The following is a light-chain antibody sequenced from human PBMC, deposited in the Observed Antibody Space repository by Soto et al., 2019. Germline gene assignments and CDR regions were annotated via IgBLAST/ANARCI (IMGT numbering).Light chain of an antibody. CDR3: QQYYSYPRT. V-gene: IGKV1-8*01. Sequence: AIWMTQSPSSFSASTGDRVTITCRASQGISSYLAWYQQKPGKAPKLLIYAASTSQSGVPSRFSGSGSGTDFTLTISCLQSEDFATYYCQQYYSYPRTFGQGTKVDIK. CDR2: AAS. CDR1: QGISSY. J-gene: IGKJ1*01.